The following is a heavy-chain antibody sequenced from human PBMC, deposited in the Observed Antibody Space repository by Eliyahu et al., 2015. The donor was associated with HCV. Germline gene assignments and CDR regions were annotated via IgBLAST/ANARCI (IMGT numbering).Heavy chain of an antibody. CDR2: IYYSGST. CDR3: ARDSYDFWSGYWSY. V-gene: IGHV4-59*01. D-gene: IGHD3-3*01. Sequence: QVQLQESGPGLVKPSETXSLXXTVXGXXIXSYYWSWIRQXPGKGLEWIGYIYYSGSTNYNPSLKSRVTISVDTSKNQFSLKLSSVTAADTAVYYCARDSYDFWSGYWSYWGQGTLVTVSS. CDR1: GXXIXSYY. J-gene: IGHJ4*02.